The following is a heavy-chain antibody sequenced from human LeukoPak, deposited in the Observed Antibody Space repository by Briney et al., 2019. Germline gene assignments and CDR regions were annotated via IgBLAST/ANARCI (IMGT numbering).Heavy chain of an antibody. CDR2: IWYDGSNK. CDR3: ARDSYSSSWFDY. D-gene: IGHD6-13*01. CDR1: GFTFSSYG. Sequence: PGGSLRLSCAASGFTFSSYGMHWDRQAPGKGLEWVAVIWYDGSNKYYADSVKGRFTISRDNSKNTLYLQMNSLRAEDTAVYYCARDSYSSSWFDYWGQGTLVTVSS. V-gene: IGHV3-33*01. J-gene: IGHJ4*02.